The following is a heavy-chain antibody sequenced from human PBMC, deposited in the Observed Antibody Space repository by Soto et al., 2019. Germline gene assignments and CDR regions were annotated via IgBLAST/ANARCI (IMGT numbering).Heavy chain of an antibody. CDR2: IIPFLDLV. J-gene: IGHJ5*02. Sequence: QVQLVQSGAEVKKPGSSVKVSCKVSGGTFNTYTINWVRQAPGQGLEWMGRIIPFLDLVNYAQKFQGRVTITADKSTSTAYMELSNLRSEDTAIYYCARSGGRDTYSRNWFDPWGQGALVTVSS. CDR1: GGTFNTYT. CDR3: ARSGGRDTYSRNWFDP. V-gene: IGHV1-69*02. D-gene: IGHD1-26*01.